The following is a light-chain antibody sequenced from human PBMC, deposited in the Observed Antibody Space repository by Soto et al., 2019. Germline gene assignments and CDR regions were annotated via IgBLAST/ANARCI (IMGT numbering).Light chain of an antibody. Sequence: QSVLTQPASVSGSPGQSITISCTGTSSDVGSYDLVSWYQHHPGKAPKLMIYDGTKRPVGVSNRFSGSKSGKTASLTISGLQAEDEADYYCCSYAGITNPFVFGTGTKLTVL. CDR1: SSDVGSYDL. V-gene: IGLV2-23*01. CDR2: DGT. J-gene: IGLJ1*01. CDR3: CSYAGITNPFV.